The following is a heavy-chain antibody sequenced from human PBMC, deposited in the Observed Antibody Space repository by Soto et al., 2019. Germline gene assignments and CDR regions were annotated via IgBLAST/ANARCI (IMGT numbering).Heavy chain of an antibody. CDR1: GFTFSSYS. CDR2: ISSSSSYI. Sequence: AGSLRLSCAASGFTFSSYSMNWVRQAPGKGLEWVSSISSSSSYIYYADSVKGRFTISRDNAKNSLYLQMNSLRAEDTAVYYCASGDGGSRYSSSHSYGMDVWGQGTTVTVSS. J-gene: IGHJ6*02. V-gene: IGHV3-21*01. CDR3: ASGDGGSRYSSSHSYGMDV. D-gene: IGHD5-18*01.